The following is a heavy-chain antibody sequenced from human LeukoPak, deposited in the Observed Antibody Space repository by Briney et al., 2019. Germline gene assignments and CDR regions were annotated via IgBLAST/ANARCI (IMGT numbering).Heavy chain of an antibody. V-gene: IGHV6-1*01. CDR2: TYYRSKWSN. J-gene: IGHJ4*02. D-gene: IGHD3-22*01. CDR3: TRGIADSTGYYYVDY. Sequence: SQTLSLTCGISGDSVSSNSATWNWIRQSPSRGLEWLGRTYYRSKWSNDYAVSVKSRTTINPDTSKNQFSLQLSSVTPDDTAVYYCTRGIADSTGYYYVDYWGQGTLVTVSS. CDR1: GDSVSSNSAT.